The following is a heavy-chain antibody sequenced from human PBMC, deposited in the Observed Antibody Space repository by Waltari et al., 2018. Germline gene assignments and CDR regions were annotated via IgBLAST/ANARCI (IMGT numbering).Heavy chain of an antibody. J-gene: IGHJ5*02. CDR1: GDSLRSSYV. CDR3: ARDRGRGLYLDT. CDR2: VLGSGTT. V-gene: IGHV4-4*02. Sequence: QLQLQESGPGLVKPSGPLSLSCAVPGDSLRSSYVWNWVRQSPQKGLEWMGQVLGSGTTNYNPSFASRVTISLDTSNNQFSLKVTSATAADTAVYYCARDRGRGLYLDTWGPGILVSVSP. D-gene: IGHD2-15*01.